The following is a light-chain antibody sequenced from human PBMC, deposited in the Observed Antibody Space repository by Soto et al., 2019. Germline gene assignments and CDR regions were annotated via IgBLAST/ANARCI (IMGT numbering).Light chain of an antibody. J-gene: IGKJ5*01. CDR3: QQYDNWPIT. CDR1: QSVSSN. V-gene: IGKV3-15*01. Sequence: EIVLTQSPATLSLSPGERATLSCRASQSVSSNLAWYQQKPGQAPRLLIYGASTRATGIPARLSGSGSGTEFTLTISSLRSEDFAVYYCQQYDNWPITFGQGTRLEIK. CDR2: GAS.